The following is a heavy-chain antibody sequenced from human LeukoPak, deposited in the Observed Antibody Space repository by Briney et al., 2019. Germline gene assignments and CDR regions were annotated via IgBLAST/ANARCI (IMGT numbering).Heavy chain of an antibody. CDR1: GYTFTNYY. CDR2: INPSGGST. J-gene: IGHJ4*02. CDR3: ARPRIVAGGTFDY. D-gene: IGHD6-13*01. Sequence: VASVKVSCKASGYTFTNYYIHWVRQAPGQGLEWVGIINPSGGSTSYAQKFQGRATMTSDTSTSTVYMELSSLRSEDTAVYYCARPRIVAGGTFDYWGQGTLVTVSS. V-gene: IGHV1-46*01.